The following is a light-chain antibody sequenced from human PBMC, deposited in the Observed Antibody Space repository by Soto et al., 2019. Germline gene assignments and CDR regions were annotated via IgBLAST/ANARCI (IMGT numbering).Light chain of an antibody. J-gene: IGKJ2*01. CDR2: KAS. CDR3: QQYNSYPYT. Sequence: DIQMTQSPSTLSASVGDSVTIACRASQSISTWLAWYQQKPGKAPNLLIYKASSLEGGVPSRFSGSGSETEFTLTISSLQPDDFATYYCQQYNSYPYTFGQGTKLEIK. CDR1: QSISTW. V-gene: IGKV1-5*03.